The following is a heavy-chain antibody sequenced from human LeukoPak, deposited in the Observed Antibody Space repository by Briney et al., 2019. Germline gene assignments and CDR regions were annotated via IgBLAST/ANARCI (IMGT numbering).Heavy chain of an antibody. CDR2: INPNSGGT. J-gene: IGHJ4*02. D-gene: IGHD2-15*01. V-gene: IGHV1-2*02. CDR3: ARVPCSGGYCYSPFDY. CDR1: GYTFTGYY. Sequence: ASVKVSCKASGYTFTGYYMHWVRQAPGQGLEWMGWINPNSGGTNYAQKFQGRVTMTRDTSVSTAYMELSRLRSDDADVYYCARVPCSGGYCYSPFDYWGQGTLVTVSS.